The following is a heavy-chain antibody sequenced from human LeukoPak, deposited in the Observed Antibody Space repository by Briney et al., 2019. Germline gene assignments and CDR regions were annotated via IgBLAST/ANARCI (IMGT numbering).Heavy chain of an antibody. CDR2: INHSGST. D-gene: IGHD4-23*01. CDR1: GGSISSYY. V-gene: IGHV4-34*01. J-gene: IGHJ5*02. Sequence: SETLSLTCTVSGGSISSYYWSWIRQPPGKGLEWIGEINHSGSTNYNPSLKSRVTISVDTSKNQFSLKLSSVTAADTAVYYCAGHKRWRTQGWFDPWGQGTLVTVSS. CDR3: AGHKRWRTQGWFDP.